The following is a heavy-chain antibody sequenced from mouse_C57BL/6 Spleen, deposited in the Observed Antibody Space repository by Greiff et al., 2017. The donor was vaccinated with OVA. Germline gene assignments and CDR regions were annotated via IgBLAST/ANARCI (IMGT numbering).Heavy chain of an antibody. CDR3: ARDADYSSYAMDY. V-gene: IGHV7-1*01. J-gene: IGHJ4*01. Sequence: EVKLMESGGGLVQSGRSLRLSCATSGFTFSDFYMEWVRQAPGKGLEWIAASSNKANDYTTEYSVSVKGRFIVSRDTSHSVLYLQMKALRADDTAIYYCARDADYSSYAMDYWGQGTSVTVSS. D-gene: IGHD2-12*01. CDR2: SSNKANDYTT. CDR1: GFTFSDFY.